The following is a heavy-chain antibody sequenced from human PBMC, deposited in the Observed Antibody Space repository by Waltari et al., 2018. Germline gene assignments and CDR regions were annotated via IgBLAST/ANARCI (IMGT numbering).Heavy chain of an antibody. CDR3: ARGIWQQLAHFDS. Sequence: QLHLQLSGPGLVKPSETLSLTCAVSGTSVTTTNYFWGWIRQPPGKGLEWIGRIYFTGSTEYNPSLQSRVTISIDPSTNQFSLNLRSVTAADTAVYYCARGIWQQLAHFDSWGQGTLGTVSS. D-gene: IGHD6-13*01. CDR2: IYFTGST. J-gene: IGHJ4*02. CDR1: GTSVTTTNYF. V-gene: IGHV4-39*01.